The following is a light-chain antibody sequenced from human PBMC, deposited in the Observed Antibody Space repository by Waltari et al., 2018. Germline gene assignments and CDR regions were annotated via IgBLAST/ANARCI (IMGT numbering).Light chain of an antibody. CDR3: ATWDDTLSGWV. Sequence: QSVLTQPPSVSEAPRKRVTISCSGSTSNIGKNAVNWYQHLPGQAPKLLIWYDDLLSSGGSDRFSGAKSGTSAFLAITGLQSEDEADYYCATWDDTLSGWVFGGGTKLTV. J-gene: IGLJ2*01. V-gene: IGLV1-36*01. CDR1: TSNIGKNA. CDR2: YDD.